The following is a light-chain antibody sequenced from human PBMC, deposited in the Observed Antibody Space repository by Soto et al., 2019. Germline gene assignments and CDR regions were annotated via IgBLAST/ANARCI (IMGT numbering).Light chain of an antibody. V-gene: IGKV3-20*01. J-gene: IGKJ2*01. Sequence: TLSCRASQSVTSSYLAWYQQKPGQAPRLLIYGASTSATGLPDRFSGSGSGTDFTLTISRLEPEDFAVYYCQQYGNSPYTFGQGTKVDIK. CDR3: QQYGNSPYT. CDR2: GAS. CDR1: QSVTSSY.